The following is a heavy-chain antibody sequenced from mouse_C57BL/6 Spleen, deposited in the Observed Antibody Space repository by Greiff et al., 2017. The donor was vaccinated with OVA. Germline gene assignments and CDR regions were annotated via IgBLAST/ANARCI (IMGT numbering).Heavy chain of an antibody. CDR2: IYPRAGST. CDR3: ARERDYYGSSSPFAY. CDR1: GYTFTSYD. D-gene: IGHD1-1*01. J-gene: IGHJ3*01. Sequence: QVQLKQSGPELVKPGASVKLSCKASGYTFTSYDINWVKQRPGQGLEWIGWIYPRAGSTKYNEKFKGKATLTVDTSSSTAYMELHSLTSEDSAVYFCARERDYYGSSSPFAYWGQGTLVTVSA. V-gene: IGHV1-85*01.